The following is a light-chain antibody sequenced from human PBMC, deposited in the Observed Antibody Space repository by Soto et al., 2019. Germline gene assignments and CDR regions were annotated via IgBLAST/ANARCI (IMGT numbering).Light chain of an antibody. J-gene: IGLJ1*01. CDR3: ISYTDRQSYL. Sequence: SFLTQPASVSGSPGQSITISCSGTSSDIGSYDHVAWYQQFPGKSPKLIIYAVSDRPSGVSDRFSGSKSGISASLTISGLQTEDEADYYCISYTDRQSYLFGTGTKVTVL. V-gene: IGLV2-14*03. CDR2: AVS. CDR1: SSDIGSYDH.